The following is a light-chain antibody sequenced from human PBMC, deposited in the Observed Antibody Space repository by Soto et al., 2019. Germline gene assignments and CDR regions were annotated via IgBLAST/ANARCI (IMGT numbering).Light chain of an antibody. Sequence: EIVLTQSPVTLSLTQGERATLSCRTSQSVSSYLAWYQQKPGQAPRLLIHDASNRATGIPARFSGSGSGTDFTLTISSLEPEDLAVYYCQQRSNWPLTFGGGNKVEIK. V-gene: IGKV3-11*01. CDR3: QQRSNWPLT. CDR2: DAS. CDR1: QSVSSY. J-gene: IGKJ4*01.